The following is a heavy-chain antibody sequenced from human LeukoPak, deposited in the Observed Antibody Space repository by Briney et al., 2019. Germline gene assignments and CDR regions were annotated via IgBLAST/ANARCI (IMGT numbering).Heavy chain of an antibody. J-gene: IGHJ5*02. D-gene: IGHD6-19*01. Sequence: GGSLRLSCVASGFTFNTFGMHWVRQAPGKGLEWVAFIRSIGTTTYYVDSVKGRFTISRDNSKNMLYLQMNSLRPDDTALYYCAKLPISVGNNWFGPWGQGTLVTVSS. V-gene: IGHV3-30*02. CDR2: IRSIGTTT. CDR1: GFTFNTFG. CDR3: AKLPISVGNNWFGP.